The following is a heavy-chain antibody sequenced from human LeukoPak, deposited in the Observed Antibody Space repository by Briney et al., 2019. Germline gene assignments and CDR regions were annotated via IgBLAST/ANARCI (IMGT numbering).Heavy chain of an antibody. Sequence: EASVKVSCEASGYTFTGYYMHWERQAPGQGLEWMGWINPNSGGTNYAQKFQGRVTMTRDTSISTAYMELSRLRSDDTAVYCCARYFDWFFDYWGQGTLVTVSS. CDR2: INPNSGGT. D-gene: IGHD3-9*01. J-gene: IGHJ4*02. CDR1: GYTFTGYY. CDR3: ARYFDWFFDY. V-gene: IGHV1-2*02.